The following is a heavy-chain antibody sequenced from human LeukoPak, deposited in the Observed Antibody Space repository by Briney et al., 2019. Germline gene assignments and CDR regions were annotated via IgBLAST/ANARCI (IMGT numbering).Heavy chain of an antibody. Sequence: SEALSLTCAVYGGSFSGYYWSWIRQPPGKGLEWIGEINHSGSTNYNPSLKSRVTISVDTSKNQFSLKLSSVTAADTAVYYCARRGYCSGGSCYAVRYWGQGTLVTVSS. CDR3: ARRGYCSGGSCYAVRY. D-gene: IGHD2-15*01. J-gene: IGHJ4*02. CDR1: GGSFSGYY. V-gene: IGHV4-34*01. CDR2: INHSGST.